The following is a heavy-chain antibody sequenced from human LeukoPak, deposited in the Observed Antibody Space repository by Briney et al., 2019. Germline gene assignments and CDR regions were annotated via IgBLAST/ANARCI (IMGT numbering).Heavy chain of an antibody. Sequence: GGSLRLSCAASGFTVSSNYMSWVRQAPGKGLEWVSVIYSAGNTYYADSVKGRFTISRHNSKNTVYLQMNSLRAEDTAVYYCSRSARFDPWGQGTLVTVSS. CDR2: IYSAGNT. D-gene: IGHD6-25*01. J-gene: IGHJ5*02. V-gene: IGHV3-53*04. CDR1: GFTVSSNY. CDR3: SRSARFDP.